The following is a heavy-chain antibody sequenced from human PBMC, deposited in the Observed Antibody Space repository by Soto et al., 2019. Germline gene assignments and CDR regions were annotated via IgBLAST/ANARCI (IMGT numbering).Heavy chain of an antibody. V-gene: IGHV4-59*01. D-gene: IGHD5-18*01. CDR2: IYYSGST. Sequence: SQTLSLTCPASGGSIRSYYWSLIRQPPGKGLEWIGYIYYSGSTDYNPSLKSRVTISVDTSNNQFSLKLRSVTAADTAMYYCARDSYNFDDWGQGILVTVS. J-gene: IGHJ4*02. CDR3: ARDSYNFDD. CDR1: GGSIRSYY.